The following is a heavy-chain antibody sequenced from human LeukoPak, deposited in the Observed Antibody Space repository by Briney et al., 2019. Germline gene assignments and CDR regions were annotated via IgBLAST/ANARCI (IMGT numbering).Heavy chain of an antibody. D-gene: IGHD2-2*01. V-gene: IGHV1-8*02. Sequence: ASVKVSCKASGYTFTSYDINWVRQATGQGLEWMGWMNPNSGNTGYAQKFQGRVTMTRNTSISTAYMELSSLRSEDTAVYYCARTQLPDGPPYFDYWGQGTLVTVSS. CDR3: ARTQLPDGPPYFDY. J-gene: IGHJ4*02. CDR1: GYTFTSYD. CDR2: MNPNSGNT.